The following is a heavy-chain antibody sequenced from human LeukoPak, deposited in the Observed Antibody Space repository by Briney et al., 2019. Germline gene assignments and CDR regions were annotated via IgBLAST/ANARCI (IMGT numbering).Heavy chain of an antibody. V-gene: IGHV4-34*01. Sequence: SETLSLTCALSGGSITDYFYNWVRQPPGKGLEWIGEINHSGSTNYNPSLKSRVTISVDTSKNQFSLKLSSVTAADTAVYYCARLGAYFQKDIVVVPAASGYNWFDPWGQGTLVTVSS. CDR3: ARLGAYFQKDIVVVPAASGYNWFDP. D-gene: IGHD2-2*01. CDR2: INHSGST. CDR1: GGSITDYF. J-gene: IGHJ5*02.